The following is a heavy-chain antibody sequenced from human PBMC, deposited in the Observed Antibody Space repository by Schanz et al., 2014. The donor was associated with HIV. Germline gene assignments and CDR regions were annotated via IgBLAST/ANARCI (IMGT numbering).Heavy chain of an antibody. CDR1: GFTFDSYG. D-gene: IGHD3-22*01. CDR2: ISYDGTNK. Sequence: QVQLVESGGGVVQPGRSLRLSCAASGFTFDSYGMHWVRQAPGKGLEWVAVISYDGTNKVYADSVKGRFTVSRDNSKNTLYLQLKSLRAEDTAVYYCAKDRNYYDSRYRGKGNYYYYYGMDVWGQGTTVTVSS. J-gene: IGHJ6*02. CDR3: AKDRNYYDSRYRGKGNYYYYYGMDV. V-gene: IGHV3-30*18.